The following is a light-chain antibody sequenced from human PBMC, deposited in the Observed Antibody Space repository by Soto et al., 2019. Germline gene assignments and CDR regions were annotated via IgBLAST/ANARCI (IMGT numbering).Light chain of an antibody. J-gene: IGKJ5*01. V-gene: IGKV1-39*01. Sequence: DLQMTRSPSSLSASVGARVPITCRASQSISNFLNWYQQKQGKAPNLLIYAASSLQSGVPSRFSGIGSGTDLTITISSLQPEDCETYDGQQSYSTPITFGQGTRLEIK. CDR2: AAS. CDR3: QQSYSTPIT. CDR1: QSISNF.